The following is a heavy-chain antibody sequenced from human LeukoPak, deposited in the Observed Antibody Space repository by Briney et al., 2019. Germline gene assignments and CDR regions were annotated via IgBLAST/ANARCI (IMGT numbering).Heavy chain of an antibody. Sequence: PSETLSLTCVVSGGSISSSSYYLGRIRQPPGKGLEWIGNIYYSGSTSYNPSLKSRVTISVDTSKKQFSLKMSSVTAADTAVYYCARGIGTTFDPWGLGTLVTVSS. CDR1: GGSISSSSYY. CDR2: IYYSGST. D-gene: IGHD1-1*01. CDR3: ARGIGTTFDP. V-gene: IGHV4-39*01. J-gene: IGHJ5*02.